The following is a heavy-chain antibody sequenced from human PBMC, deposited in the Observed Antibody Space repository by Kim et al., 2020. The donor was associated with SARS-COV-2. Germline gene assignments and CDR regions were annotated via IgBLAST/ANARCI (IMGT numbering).Heavy chain of an antibody. D-gene: IGHD6-19*01. CDR3: AKDLVSSGWYVGDWFDP. CDR2: ISGDGGST. Sequence: GGSLRLSCAASGFTFDDYAMHWVRQAPGKGLEWVSLISGDGGSTYYANSVKGRFTISRDNSKNSLYLQMNSLRTEDTALYYCAKDLVSSGWYVGDWFDPWGQGTLVTVSS. J-gene: IGHJ5*02. V-gene: IGHV3-43*02. CDR1: GFTFDDYA.